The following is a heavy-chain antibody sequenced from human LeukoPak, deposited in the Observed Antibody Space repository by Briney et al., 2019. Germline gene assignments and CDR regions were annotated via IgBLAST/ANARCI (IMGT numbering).Heavy chain of an antibody. J-gene: IGHJ2*01. Sequence: ASVKVSCKASGYTFTSYGISWVRQAPGQGLEWMGWINPNSGGTNYAQKFQGRVTMTRDTSISTAYMELSRLRSDDTAVYYCARSRTRAYSNLAGPPYWYFDLWGRGTLVTVSS. CDR3: ARSRTRAYSNLAGPPYWYFDL. CDR1: GYTFTSYG. D-gene: IGHD4-11*01. CDR2: INPNSGGT. V-gene: IGHV1-2*02.